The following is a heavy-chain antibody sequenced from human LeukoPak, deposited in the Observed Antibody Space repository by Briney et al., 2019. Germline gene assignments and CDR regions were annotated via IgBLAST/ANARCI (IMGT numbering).Heavy chain of an antibody. D-gene: IGHD4-23*01. Sequence: GGSLRLSCAASGFTFNNAWVAWVRQAPGKGLQWIGRIRSKTDGGTTDYAAPVQGRFTISRDDSKNTLYLQMNSLKTKDTAVYYCTTGDYGGNSAAFDIWGQGTMVTVSS. CDR3: TTGDYGGNSAAFDI. V-gene: IGHV3-15*01. J-gene: IGHJ3*02. CDR1: GFTFNNAW. CDR2: IRSKTDGGTT.